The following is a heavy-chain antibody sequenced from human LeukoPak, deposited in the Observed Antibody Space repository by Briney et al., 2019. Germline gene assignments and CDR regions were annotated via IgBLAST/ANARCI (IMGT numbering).Heavy chain of an antibody. J-gene: IGHJ4*02. CDR2: IRYDGSNK. D-gene: IGHD3-3*01. Sequence: GGSLRLSCAASGFTFSSYGMHWVRQAPGKGLEWVAFIRYDGSNKYYADSVKGRLTISRDNSKNTLYLQMNSLRAEDTTVYYCAKDRGYYDFWSGWDWGQGTLVTVSS. CDR3: AKDRGYYDFWSGWD. V-gene: IGHV3-30*02. CDR1: GFTFSSYG.